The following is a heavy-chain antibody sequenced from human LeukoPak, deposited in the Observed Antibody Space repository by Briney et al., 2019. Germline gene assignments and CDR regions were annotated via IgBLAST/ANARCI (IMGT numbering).Heavy chain of an antibody. CDR1: GYTFTSYG. J-gene: IGHJ6*02. D-gene: IGHD2-15*01. CDR3: ARTLVNIVVVVAAEGYGMDV. Sequence: ASVKVSCKASGYTFTSYGISWVRQAPGQGLEWMGWISAYNGNTNYAQKLQGRVTMTTDTSTSTAYIELRSLRSDDTAVYYCARTLVNIVVVVAAEGYGMDVWGQGTTVTVSS. V-gene: IGHV1-18*01. CDR2: ISAYNGNT.